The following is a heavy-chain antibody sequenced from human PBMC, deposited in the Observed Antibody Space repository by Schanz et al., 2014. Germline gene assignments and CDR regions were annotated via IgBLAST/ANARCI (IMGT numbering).Heavy chain of an antibody. CDR1: GFNFSSHW. CDR2: IRQDVRAK. V-gene: IGHV3-7*01. Sequence: DVQLVESGGTLVRPGGSLRLSCAAPGFNFSSHWMTWVRQAPGRGLEWVANIRQDVRAKYYVDSVKGRFTISRDNIASSLFLQMNSLRAEDSAVYYCARGLIVGDGQHFYFSYGLDVWGRGTTVTVSS. D-gene: IGHD1-26*01. J-gene: IGHJ6*02. CDR3: ARGLIVGDGQHFYFSYGLDV.